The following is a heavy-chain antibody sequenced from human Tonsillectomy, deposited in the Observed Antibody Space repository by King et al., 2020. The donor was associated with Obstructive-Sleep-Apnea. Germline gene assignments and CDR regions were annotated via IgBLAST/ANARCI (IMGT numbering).Heavy chain of an antibody. Sequence: VQLVESGGGLVQPGRSLRLSCTASGFTFGDYAMSWFRQAPGKGLEWVGFIRSKAYGGTTEYAASVKGRFTISRDDSKSIAYLQMNSLKTEDTAVYYCTRDRYSSGWLVFGENDAFDIWGQGTMVTVSS. J-gene: IGHJ3*02. V-gene: IGHV3-49*03. D-gene: IGHD6-19*01. CDR2: IRSKAYGGTT. CDR1: GFTFGDYA. CDR3: TRDRYSSGWLVFGENDAFDI.